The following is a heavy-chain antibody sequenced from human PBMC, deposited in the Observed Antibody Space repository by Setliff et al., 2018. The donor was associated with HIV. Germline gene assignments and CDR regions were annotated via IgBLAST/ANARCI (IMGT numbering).Heavy chain of an antibody. CDR1: GDSISTSNSY. J-gene: IGHJ3*02. CDR2: LYYGGTT. CDR3: ARHQVIPTVIGAFDI. Sequence: SETLSLTCTVSGDSISTSNSYWGWVRQPPGKGLEWIGSLYYGGTTYYNPSLKSRVTISVDTSKNHFSLKLSSVTAADTAVYYCARHQVIPTVIGAFDIWGQGTAVTVSS. V-gene: IGHV4-39*01. D-gene: IGHD3-16*02.